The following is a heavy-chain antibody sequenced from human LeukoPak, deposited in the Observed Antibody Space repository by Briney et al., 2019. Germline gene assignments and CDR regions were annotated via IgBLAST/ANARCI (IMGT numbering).Heavy chain of an antibody. V-gene: IGHV3-30*04. CDR1: GFTFSSYA. J-gene: IGHJ4*02. CDR2: ISYDGSNK. Sequence: GGSLRLSCAASGFTFSSYAMHWVRQAPGKGLEWVAVISYDGSNKYYADSVKGRFTISRDNSKNTLYLQMNRLRAEDTAVYYCAKGQRFYGEYYFDQWGQGTLVTVSS. CDR3: AKGQRFYGEYYFDQ. D-gene: IGHD4-17*01.